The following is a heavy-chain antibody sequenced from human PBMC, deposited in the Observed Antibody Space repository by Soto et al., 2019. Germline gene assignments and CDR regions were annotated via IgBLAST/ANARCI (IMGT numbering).Heavy chain of an antibody. CDR2: ISYDGSNK. V-gene: IGHV3-30*18. J-gene: IGHJ6*02. CDR1: GFTFSSYG. Sequence: QVQLVESGGGVVQPGRSLRLSCAASGFTFSSYGMHWVRQAPGKGLEWVAVISYDGSNKYYADSVKGRFTISRDNSKNTLYLQMNSLRAEDTAVYYCAKSDDFWSGSLLYYYYDGMDVWGQGTTVTVSS. D-gene: IGHD3-3*01. CDR3: AKSDDFWSGSLLYYYYDGMDV.